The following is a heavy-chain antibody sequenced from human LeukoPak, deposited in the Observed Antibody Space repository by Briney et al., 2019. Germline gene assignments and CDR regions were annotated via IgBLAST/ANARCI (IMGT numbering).Heavy chain of an antibody. CDR2: IYYSGST. CDR3: ARRFGHYDILTGYYKYYYYMDV. J-gene: IGHJ6*03. CDR1: GFTFSSYAMH. V-gene: IGHV4-39*01. D-gene: IGHD3-9*01. Sequence: GSLRLSCAASGFTFSSYAMHWVRQPPRKGLEWIGNIYYSGSTYYSQSLKSRVTISVDTSKNQSSLKLSSVTAADTAVYYCARRFGHYDILTGYYKYYYYMDVWGKGTTVTVSS.